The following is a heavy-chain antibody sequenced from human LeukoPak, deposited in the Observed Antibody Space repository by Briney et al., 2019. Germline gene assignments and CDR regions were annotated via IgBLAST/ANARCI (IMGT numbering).Heavy chain of an antibody. CDR2: ISAYNGNT. CDR3: ARTYYCDSSGYLGP. D-gene: IGHD3-22*01. Sequence: ASVKVSCKASGYTFTSYGISWVRQAPGQGLEWMGWISAYNGNTNYAQKLQGRVTMTTDTSTSTAYMELRSLRSDDTAVYYCARTYYCDSSGYLGPWGQGTLVTVSS. CDR1: GYTFTSYG. J-gene: IGHJ5*02. V-gene: IGHV1-18*01.